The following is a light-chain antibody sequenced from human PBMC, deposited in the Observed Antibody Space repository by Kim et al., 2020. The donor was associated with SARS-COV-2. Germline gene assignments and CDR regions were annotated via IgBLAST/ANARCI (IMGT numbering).Light chain of an antibody. Sequence: SITITSSGTSSDDGSYNHVAWYQQHQANAPTLMIYEDSNRRSGVVNRFSGSKSGNTASLTISALQAEDEADYYCCSYEGSSTYVVFGGGTQLTVL. V-gene: IGLV2-23*01. J-gene: IGLJ2*01. CDR2: EDS. CDR1: SSDDGSYNH. CDR3: CSYEGSSTYVV.